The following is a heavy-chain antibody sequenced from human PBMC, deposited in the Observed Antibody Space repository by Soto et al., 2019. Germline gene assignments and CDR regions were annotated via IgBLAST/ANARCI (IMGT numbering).Heavy chain of an antibody. Sequence: EVQLVESGGGLVQPGGSLRLSCVASGFTFSSYSMNWVRQAPGKGLDWVSYISSGSSTIYYADSVKGRFTSTRDNAEKSLYLQLNGLTDEDTAVYYCARESASYSSSSGSYWYFDLWGRGTRVTVSS. D-gene: IGHD6-6*01. CDR3: ARESASYSSSSGSYWYFDL. CDR2: ISSGSSTI. CDR1: GFTFSSYS. J-gene: IGHJ2*01. V-gene: IGHV3-48*02.